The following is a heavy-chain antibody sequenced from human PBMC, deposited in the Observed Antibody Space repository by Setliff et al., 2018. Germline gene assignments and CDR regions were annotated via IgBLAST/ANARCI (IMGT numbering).Heavy chain of an antibody. J-gene: IGHJ4*02. D-gene: IGHD3-10*01. Sequence: SETLSLTCAASGGTFTYYYWTWIRQPPGKGLEWIGEINHSGSTNYNPSLKSRATISIDTSKNQFSLNLRYVTAADTAVYYCARGRNMAIRLLDSWGQGNLVTVSS. V-gene: IGHV4-34*01. CDR2: INHSGST. CDR3: ARGRNMAIRLLDS. CDR1: GGTFTYYY.